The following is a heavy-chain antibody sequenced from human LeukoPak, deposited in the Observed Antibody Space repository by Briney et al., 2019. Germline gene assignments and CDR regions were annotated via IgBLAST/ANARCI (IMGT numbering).Heavy chain of an antibody. CDR2: IIPIFGTA. V-gene: IGHV1-69*13. CDR1: GGTFSSYA. CDR3: ARSYCSSTSCSRSPNWFDP. D-gene: IGHD2-2*01. J-gene: IGHJ5*02. Sequence: SVKASCKASGGTFSSYAISWVRQAPGQGLEWMGGIIPIFGTANYAQKFQGRVTITADESTSTAYMELSSLRSEDTAVYYCARSYCSSTSCSRSPNWFDPWGQGTLVTVSS.